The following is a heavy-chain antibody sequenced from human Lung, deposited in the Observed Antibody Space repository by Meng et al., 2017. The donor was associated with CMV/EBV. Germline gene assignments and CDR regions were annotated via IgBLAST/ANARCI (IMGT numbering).Heavy chain of an antibody. J-gene: IGHJ4*02. CDR2: ISSSSSYI. CDR1: GFTFSSYS. CDR3: APWIVSSSSGEGY. V-gene: IGHV3-21*01. Sequence: ESLKISXAASGFTFSSYSMNWVRQAPGKGLEWVSSISSSSSYIYYADSVKGRFTISRDNAKNSLYLQMNSLRAEDTAVYYCAPWIVSSSSGEGYWGQGTLVTFSS. D-gene: IGHD6-6*01.